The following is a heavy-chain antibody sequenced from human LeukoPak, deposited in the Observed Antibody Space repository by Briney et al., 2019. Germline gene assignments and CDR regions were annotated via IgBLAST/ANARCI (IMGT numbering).Heavy chain of an antibody. J-gene: IGHJ6*02. Sequence: ASVKVSCKVSGYTLTELSMHWVRQAPGKGLEWMGGFVPEVGETIYAQKFQGRVTMTEDTSTDTAYMELSSLRSEDTAVYYCATDKRIAVAGTNYYYGMDVWGQGTTVTVSS. CDR3: ATDKRIAVAGTNYYYGMDV. D-gene: IGHD6-19*01. CDR1: GYTLTELS. CDR2: FVPEVGET. V-gene: IGHV1-24*01.